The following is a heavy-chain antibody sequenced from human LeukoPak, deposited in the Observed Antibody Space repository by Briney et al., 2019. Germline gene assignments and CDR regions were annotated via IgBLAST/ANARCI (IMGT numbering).Heavy chain of an antibody. Sequence: GGSLRLSCSASGFTFISYAIHWVRQAPGKGLEYVSGISSNGGSTYYADSVKDRLTISRDNSRNTLYLQMSGLSAEDTAVYYCVKGGHYGDYGGNWGQGTLVTVSS. D-gene: IGHD4-17*01. CDR1: GFTFISYA. V-gene: IGHV3-64D*09. CDR3: VKGGHYGDYGGN. J-gene: IGHJ4*02. CDR2: ISSNGGST.